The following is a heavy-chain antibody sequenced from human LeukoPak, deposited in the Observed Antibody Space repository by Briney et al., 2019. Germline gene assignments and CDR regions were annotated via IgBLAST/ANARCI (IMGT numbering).Heavy chain of an antibody. J-gene: IGHJ3*02. CDR1: GYSISSGYY. D-gene: IGHD3-10*01. Sequence: ASETLSLTCTVSGYSISSGYYWGWIRQPPGKGLEWIGSIYHSGSTNYKPSLKSRVTISVDMSKNQFSLKLSSVTAADTAVYYCARLRGFGEFYDAFDIWGQGTVVTVSS. CDR2: IYHSGST. V-gene: IGHV4-38-2*02. CDR3: ARLRGFGEFYDAFDI.